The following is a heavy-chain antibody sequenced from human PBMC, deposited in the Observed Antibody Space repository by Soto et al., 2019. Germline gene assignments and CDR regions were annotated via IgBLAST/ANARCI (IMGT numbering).Heavy chain of an antibody. CDR2: IYYSGST. D-gene: IGHD4-17*01. J-gene: IGHJ3*02. V-gene: IGHV4-31*03. CDR1: GGSISSGGYY. Sequence: QVQLQESGPGLVKPSQTLSLTCTVSGGSISSGGYYWSWIRQHPGKGLEWIGYIYYSGSTYYNPSLKSRVTISVDTSKNQFSLKLSSVTAADTAVYYCARGTTVKGENAFDIWGQGTMVTVSS. CDR3: ARGTTVKGENAFDI.